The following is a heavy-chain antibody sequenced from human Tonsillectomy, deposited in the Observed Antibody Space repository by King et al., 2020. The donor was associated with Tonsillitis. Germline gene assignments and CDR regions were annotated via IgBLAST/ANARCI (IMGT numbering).Heavy chain of an antibody. Sequence: QLQESGPGLVKPSETLSLTCTVSGGSISSYYWSWIRQPPGKGLEGIGYIYYSGSTNYNPSLKSRVTISVDTSKNQFSLKLSSVTAADTAVYYCARDYGDHAWYFDLWGRGTLVTVSS. D-gene: IGHD4-17*01. CDR3: ARDYGDHAWYFDL. CDR1: GGSISSYY. CDR2: IYYSGST. V-gene: IGHV4-59*01. J-gene: IGHJ2*01.